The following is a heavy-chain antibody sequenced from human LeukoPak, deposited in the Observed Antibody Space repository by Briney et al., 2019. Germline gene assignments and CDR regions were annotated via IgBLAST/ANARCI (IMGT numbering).Heavy chain of an antibody. D-gene: IGHD3-10*01. CDR3: ARFITMQRGNWFDP. Sequence: ASVKVSCKASGYTFTSYGISWVRQAPGQGLEWMGWISAYNGNTNYAQKFQGRVTMTRDTSISTAYMELSRLRSDDTAVYYCARFITMQRGNWFDPWGQGTLVTVSS. CDR2: ISAYNGNT. CDR1: GYTFTSYG. V-gene: IGHV1-18*01. J-gene: IGHJ5*02.